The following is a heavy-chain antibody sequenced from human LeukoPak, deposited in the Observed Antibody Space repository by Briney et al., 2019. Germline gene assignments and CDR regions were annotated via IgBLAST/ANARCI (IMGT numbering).Heavy chain of an antibody. D-gene: IGHD5-18*01. CDR3: ARSSGYNYGRHFDY. J-gene: IGHJ4*02. CDR1: GGSFSGYY. V-gene: IGHV4-34*01. Sequence: SETLSLTCAVYGGSFSGYYWSWIRQPPGKGLEWIGEINHSGSTNYNPSLKSRVTISVDTSKNQFSLKLSSVTAADTAVYYCARSSGYNYGRHFDYWGQGTLITVSS. CDR2: INHSGST.